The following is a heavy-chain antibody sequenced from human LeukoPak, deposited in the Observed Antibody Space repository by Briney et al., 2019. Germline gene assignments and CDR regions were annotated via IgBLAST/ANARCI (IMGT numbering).Heavy chain of an antibody. D-gene: IGHD1-14*01. CDR1: GGSFTNYY. Sequence: SETLSLTCTVSGGSFTNYYWSWIRQPPGKGLEWIGYFHYSGAAYYIPSLRSRVTISVDTSKNQFSLKVSSVTAADTAVYYCARSSATYHEGFDYWGQGTLATVSS. CDR3: ARSSATYHEGFDY. V-gene: IGHV4-59*08. CDR2: FHYSGAA. J-gene: IGHJ4*02.